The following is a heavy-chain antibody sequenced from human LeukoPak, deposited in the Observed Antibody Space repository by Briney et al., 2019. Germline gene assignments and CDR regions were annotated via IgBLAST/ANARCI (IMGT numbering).Heavy chain of an antibody. CDR1: GFIFNNYG. V-gene: IGHV3-23*01. CDR2: ISNDGGGT. Sequence: GGSLRLSCAASGFIFNNYGLIWVRQAPGKGLQWVSAISNDGGGTTYADFVKGRFTISRDNSKNTLYLQMNSLRAEDTAVYYCAIWFGIDYWGQGTLVTVSS. D-gene: IGHD3-10*01. CDR3: AIWFGIDY. J-gene: IGHJ4*02.